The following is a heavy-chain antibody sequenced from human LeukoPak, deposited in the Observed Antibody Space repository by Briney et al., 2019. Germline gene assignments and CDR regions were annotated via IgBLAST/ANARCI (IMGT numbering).Heavy chain of an antibody. J-gene: IGHJ4*02. D-gene: IGHD5-24*01. CDR1: GFTFSRAW. CDR3: ARDADGYED. Sequence: GGSLRLSCAASGFTFSRAWMSWVRQAPGKGLEWVANIKEDGSEDYYADSMKGRFAISKDNAKNSLYLQMNSLRAEDTAMYYCARDADGYEDWGQGTLVTVSS. CDR2: IKEDGSED. V-gene: IGHV3-7*01.